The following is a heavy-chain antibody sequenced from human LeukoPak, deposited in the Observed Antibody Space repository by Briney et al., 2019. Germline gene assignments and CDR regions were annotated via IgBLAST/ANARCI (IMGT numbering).Heavy chain of an antibody. D-gene: IGHD2-8*02. Sequence: GGSPRLSCSASGFTFSNYALHWVRRAPGKGLEYVSSVGTNGISTYYADSVRGRFIISRDNSKNTVYLQMSSLRAGDTAVYYCVKGQEVVYTPTFDYWGQGTLVTVSS. CDR1: GFTFSNYA. CDR3: VKGQEVVYTPTFDY. CDR2: VGTNGIST. J-gene: IGHJ4*02. V-gene: IGHV3-64D*09.